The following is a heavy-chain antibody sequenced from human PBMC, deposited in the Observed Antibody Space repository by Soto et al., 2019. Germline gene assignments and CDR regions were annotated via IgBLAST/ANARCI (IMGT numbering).Heavy chain of an antibody. Sequence: QVQVAQSGAEVKKLGDSVKVSCTTSGYTFAAYYIHWIRQAPGQGLEWMGWINPNSGGTFYAQHFRDSVTMTRDTSISSACMEVRSLNSDDTVGYYCARDPDYGDYWWYFFDYLGQGVPVTGSS. CDR3: ARDPDYGDYWWYFFDY. D-gene: IGHD4-17*01. CDR1: GYTFAAYY. J-gene: IGHJ4*02. CDR2: INPNSGGT. V-gene: IGHV1-2*02.